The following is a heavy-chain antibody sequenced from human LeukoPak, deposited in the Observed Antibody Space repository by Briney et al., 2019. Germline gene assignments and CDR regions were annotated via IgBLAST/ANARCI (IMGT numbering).Heavy chain of an antibody. J-gene: IGHJ4*02. CDR3: ARARYFDVSDY. V-gene: IGHV3-7*01. D-gene: IGHD3-9*01. Sequence: GGSLRLSCAASGFTFSTYWMSWVRQAPGKGLEWVANIKQDGSEKYYVDSVKGRFTISKDNAKNSLYLLMNSLRAEDTAVYYCARARYFDVSDYWGQGTLVTVSS. CDR2: IKQDGSEK. CDR1: GFTFSTYW.